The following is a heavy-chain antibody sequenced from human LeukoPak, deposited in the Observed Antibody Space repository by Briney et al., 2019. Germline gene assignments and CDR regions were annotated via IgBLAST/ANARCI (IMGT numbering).Heavy chain of an antibody. J-gene: IGHJ6*02. CDR3: ARDRTYYYYYGMDV. V-gene: IGHV4-34*01. CDR2: INHSGST. Sequence: SETLSLTSAVYGGSFSGYYWSWIRQPPGKGLEWIGEINHSGSTNYNPSLKSRVTISVDTSKNQFSLKLSSVTAADTAVYYCARDRTYYYYYGMDVWGQGTTVTVSS. CDR1: GGSFSGYY.